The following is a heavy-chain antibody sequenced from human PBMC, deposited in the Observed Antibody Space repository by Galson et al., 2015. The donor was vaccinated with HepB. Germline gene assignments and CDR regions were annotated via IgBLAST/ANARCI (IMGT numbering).Heavy chain of an antibody. CDR1: GGSFSGYY. CDR3: ARAEAAAGTLDY. Sequence: SEPLSLTCAVYGGSFSGYYWSWIRQPPGKGLEWIGEINHSGSTNYNPSLKSRVTISVDTSKNQFSLKLSSVTAADTAVYYCARAEAAAGTLDYWGQGTLVTVSS. CDR2: INHSGST. V-gene: IGHV4-34*01. D-gene: IGHD6-13*01. J-gene: IGHJ4*02.